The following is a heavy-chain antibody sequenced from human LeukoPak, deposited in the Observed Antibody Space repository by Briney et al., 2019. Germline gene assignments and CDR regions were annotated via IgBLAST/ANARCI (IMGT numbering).Heavy chain of an antibody. D-gene: IGHD6-19*01. CDR2: IKQDGSEK. V-gene: IGHV3-7*03. CDR3: ASSQWLVSRTTTYYYGMDV. Sequence: GGSLRLSCAASGFTFSSYWMSWVRQAPGKGLEWVANIKQDGSEKYYVDSVKGRFTISRDNAKNSLYLQMNSLRAEDTAVYYCASSQWLVSRTTTYYYGMDVWGKGTTVTVSS. CDR1: GFTFSSYW. J-gene: IGHJ6*04.